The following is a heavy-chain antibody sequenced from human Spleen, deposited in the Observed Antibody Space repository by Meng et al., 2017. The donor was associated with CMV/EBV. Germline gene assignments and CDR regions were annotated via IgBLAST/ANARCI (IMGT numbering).Heavy chain of an antibody. J-gene: IGHJ4*02. V-gene: IGHV3-7*01. CDR2: IKLDGSEQ. Sequence: GGSLRLSCAGSGFTFSSYWMSWVRQAPGKGLEWVANIKLDGSEQYYVDSVKGRFTISRDNAKNTLYLQMNSLRAEDTAVYYCARGPSLYYYGSGSYYPNDWGQGTLVTVSS. CDR3: ARGPSLYYYGSGSYYPND. CDR1: GFTFSSYW. D-gene: IGHD3-10*01.